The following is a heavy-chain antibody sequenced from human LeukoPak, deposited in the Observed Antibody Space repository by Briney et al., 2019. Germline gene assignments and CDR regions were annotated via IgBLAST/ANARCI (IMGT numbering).Heavy chain of an antibody. V-gene: IGHV5-51*01. CDR1: GYRFTTYW. CDR3: ARLYGDADY. Sequence: GESLKISCKGSGYRFTTYWIGCVRQIPGKGLEWMGIIYPSDSDTSYSPSFQGQVTISADKSISTAYLQWNSLKASDTAMYYCARLYGDADYWGQGTLVTVSS. CDR2: IYPSDSDT. J-gene: IGHJ4*02. D-gene: IGHD4-17*01.